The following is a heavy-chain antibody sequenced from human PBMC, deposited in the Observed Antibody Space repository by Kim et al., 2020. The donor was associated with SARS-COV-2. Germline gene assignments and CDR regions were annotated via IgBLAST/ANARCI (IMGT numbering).Heavy chain of an antibody. V-gene: IGHV3-73*01. CDR3: TRVPPYSNSWWDAFDI. CDR2: IRSKANSYAT. CDR1: GFTLSDSA. Sequence: GGSLRLSCAASGFTLSDSAMYWVRQASGKGLEWVGRIRSKANSYATAYDVSVKGRFIISRDDSKNTAYLQMNSLKTEDTAIYYCTRVPPYSNSWWDAFDIWGQGTMVTVSS. D-gene: IGHD6-13*01. J-gene: IGHJ3*02.